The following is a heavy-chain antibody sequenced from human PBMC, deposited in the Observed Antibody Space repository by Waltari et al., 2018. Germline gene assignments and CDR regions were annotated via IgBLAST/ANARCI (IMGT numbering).Heavy chain of an antibody. D-gene: IGHD2-2*01. CDR3: GRAPATSWFGYSVY. CDR2: ITHTGDS. V-gene: IGHV4-34*01. CDR1: GASLGGFY. J-gene: IGHJ4*02. Sequence: QVQLQQWGAGLLKPSETLSLTCGESGASLGGFYWLWIRQTPGKGLEWIGDITHTGDSNINPSLKSRLTISVDTSKRQFSLELTSVTPADTAVYYCGRAPATSWFGYSVYWGQGTVVTVSS.